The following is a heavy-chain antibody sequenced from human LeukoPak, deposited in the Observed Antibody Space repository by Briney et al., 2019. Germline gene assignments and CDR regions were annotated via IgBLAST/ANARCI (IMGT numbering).Heavy chain of an antibody. CDR1: GFTFSSYG. V-gene: IGHV3-30*18. CDR2: ISYDGSNK. Sequence: GGSLRLSCAASGFTFSSYGMHWVRQAPGKGLEWVAVISYDGSNKYYADSVKGRFTISRDNSKNTLYLQMNSLRAEDTAVYYCAKVQGKTGPMGYWGQGTLVTVSS. J-gene: IGHJ4*02. CDR3: AKVQGKTGPMGY. D-gene: IGHD3-10*01.